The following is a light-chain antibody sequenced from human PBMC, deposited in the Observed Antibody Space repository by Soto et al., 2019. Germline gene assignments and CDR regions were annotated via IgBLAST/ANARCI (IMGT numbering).Light chain of an antibody. J-gene: IGKJ4*01. CDR1: QGVSSSY. CDR2: GAS. Sequence: VSTQSAATLALSPGQIATLSCRASQGVSSSYLAWYQQKPGQAPRLLIYGASSRATGIPDRFSGSGSGTDFTLTISRLAHADFAVYYCHHYNNWPLTFGRGTKVDI. V-gene: IGKV3-20*01. CDR3: HHYNNWPLT.